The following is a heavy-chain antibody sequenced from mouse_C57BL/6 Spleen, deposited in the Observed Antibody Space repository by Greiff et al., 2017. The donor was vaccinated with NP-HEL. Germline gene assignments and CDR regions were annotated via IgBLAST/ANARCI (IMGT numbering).Heavy chain of an antibody. CDR2: IDPENGDT. Sequence: VQLQQSGAELVRPGASVKLSCTASGFNIKDDYMHWVKQRPEQGLEWIGWIDPENGDTEYASKFQGKATITADTSSNTAYLQLSSLTSEDTAVYYCTTPGLFDYWGQGTTLTVSS. D-gene: IGHD3-1*01. V-gene: IGHV14-4*01. CDR1: GFNIKDDY. CDR3: TTPGLFDY. J-gene: IGHJ2*01.